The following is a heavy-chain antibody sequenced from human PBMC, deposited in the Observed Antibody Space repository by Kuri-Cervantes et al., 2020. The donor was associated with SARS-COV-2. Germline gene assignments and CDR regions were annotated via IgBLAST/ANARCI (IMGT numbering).Heavy chain of an antibody. CDR1: GGSISSSSYY. Sequence: GSLRLSCTVSGGSISSSSYYWGWIRQPPGKGLEWIGSIYYSGSTNYNPSLKSRVTISVDTSKNQFSLNLKSVTAADTAVYYCATEGLAPYHFWGQGTLVTVSS. J-gene: IGHJ4*02. V-gene: IGHV4-39*07. D-gene: IGHD3-16*01. CDR2: IYYSGST. CDR3: ATEGLAPYHF.